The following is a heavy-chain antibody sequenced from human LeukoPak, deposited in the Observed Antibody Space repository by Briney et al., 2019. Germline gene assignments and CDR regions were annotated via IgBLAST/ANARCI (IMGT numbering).Heavy chain of an antibody. V-gene: IGHV4-39*07. D-gene: IGHD3-22*01. CDR3: ARGGALWLLRRAVDY. CDR2: INHSGST. Sequence: SETLSLTCTVSGGSISSGGYYWSWIRQPPGKGLEWIGEINHSGSTNYNPSLKSRVTISVDTSKNQFSLKLSSVTAADTAVYYCARGGALWLLRRAVDYWGQGTLVTVSS. CDR1: GGSISSGGYY. J-gene: IGHJ4*02.